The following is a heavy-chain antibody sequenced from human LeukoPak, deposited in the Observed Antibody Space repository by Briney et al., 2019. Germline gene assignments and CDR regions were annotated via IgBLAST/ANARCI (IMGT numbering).Heavy chain of an antibody. CDR1: GFTFSSYG. D-gene: IGHD6-13*01. J-gene: IGHJ4*02. V-gene: IGHV3-33*01. CDR3: ATPTTGAAGLN. CDR2: IWYDGSNK. Sequence: GRSLRLSCAASGFTFSSYGMHWVRQAPGKGLEWVAVIWYDGSNKYYADSVKGRFTISRDNSKNTLYLQMNSLRAEDTAVYYCATPTTGAAGLNWGQGTLVTVSS.